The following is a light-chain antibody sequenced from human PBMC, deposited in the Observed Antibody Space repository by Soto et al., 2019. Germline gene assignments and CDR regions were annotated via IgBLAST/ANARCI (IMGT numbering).Light chain of an antibody. Sequence: EIGLTQSPGTLSLYPGERATLSCRASHTISSSYLAWYQQKPGQAPRLLMYGISRRATGIPDRFSGSGSGTDFTLTITRLEPEDFAVYYCQQYVTSSPRTFGQGTTVDIK. V-gene: IGKV3-20*01. CDR2: GIS. CDR1: HTISSSY. CDR3: QQYVTSSPRT. J-gene: IGKJ1*01.